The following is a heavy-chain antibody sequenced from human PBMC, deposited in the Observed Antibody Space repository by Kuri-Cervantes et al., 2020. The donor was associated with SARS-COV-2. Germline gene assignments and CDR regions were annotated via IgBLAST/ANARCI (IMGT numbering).Heavy chain of an antibody. J-gene: IGHJ1*01. Sequence: SETLSPTCTVSGGSFSIGSYYWSWIRQPPGRGLEWIGYIYDSGSTNYNPSLKSRFTITVDTSRNQFSRKLSSVTAANTAVYYCARASSGSYTVLGLTEYFQHWGQGTLVTVSS. D-gene: IGHD1-26*01. CDR3: ARASSGSYTVLGLTEYFQH. CDR2: IYDSGST. CDR1: GGSFSIGSYY. V-gene: IGHV4-61*01.